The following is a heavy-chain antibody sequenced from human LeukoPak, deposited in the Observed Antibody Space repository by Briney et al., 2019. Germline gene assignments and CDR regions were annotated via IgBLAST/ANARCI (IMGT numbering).Heavy chain of an antibody. CDR1: GHTFSNYA. CDR3: AKDRIVLVTATFDY. D-gene: IGHD2-21*02. CDR2: ISDSDGST. V-gene: IGHV3-23*01. Sequence: GGSLRLSCAPSGHTFSNYAKSCARRARGGGRVWVSAISDSDGSTNYADSVKSRFTISRDNSKNTLYLQMNSLRAEDTAVYYCAKDRIVLVTATFDYWGQGTLVTVSS. J-gene: IGHJ4*02.